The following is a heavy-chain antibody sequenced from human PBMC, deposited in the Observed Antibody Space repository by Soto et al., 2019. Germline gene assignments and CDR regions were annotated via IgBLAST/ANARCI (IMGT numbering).Heavy chain of an antibody. Sequence: LRLSCAASGFTFSSYGMHWVRQAPGKGLEWVAVIWYDGSNKYYADSVKGRFTISRDNSKNTLYLQMNSLRAEDTAVYYCARVPHLDTAMVTYYYYYMDVWGKGTTVTVSS. J-gene: IGHJ6*03. CDR1: GFTFSSYG. CDR2: IWYDGSNK. V-gene: IGHV3-33*01. CDR3: ARVPHLDTAMVTYYYYYMDV. D-gene: IGHD5-18*01.